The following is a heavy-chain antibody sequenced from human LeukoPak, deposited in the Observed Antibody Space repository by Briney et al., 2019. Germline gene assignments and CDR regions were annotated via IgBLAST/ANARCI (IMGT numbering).Heavy chain of an antibody. CDR2: IYHSGST. CDR1: GFTFSSYAM. Sequence: PGGSLRLSCAASGFTFSSYAMSWVRQPPGKGLEWIGEIYHSGSTNYNPSLKSRVTISVDKSKNQFSLKLSSVTAADTAVYYCARSVTLYSIEPNWFDPWGQGTLVTVSS. D-gene: IGHD4-11*01. CDR3: ARSVTLYSIEPNWFDP. V-gene: IGHV4-4*02. J-gene: IGHJ5*02.